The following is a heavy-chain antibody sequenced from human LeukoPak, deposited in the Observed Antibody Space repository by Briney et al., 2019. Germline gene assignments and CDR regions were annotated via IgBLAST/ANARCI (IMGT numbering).Heavy chain of an antibody. CDR1: GFTFSSYG. Sequence: GGSLRLSCAASGFTFSSYGMHWVRQAPGKGLEWVSSISSSSSYIYYADSVKGRFTISRDNAKNSLYLQMNSLRAEDTAVYYCARITFGGVIAVWGQGTLVTVSS. V-gene: IGHV3-21*01. CDR2: ISSSSSYI. CDR3: ARITFGGVIAV. D-gene: IGHD3-16*02. J-gene: IGHJ4*02.